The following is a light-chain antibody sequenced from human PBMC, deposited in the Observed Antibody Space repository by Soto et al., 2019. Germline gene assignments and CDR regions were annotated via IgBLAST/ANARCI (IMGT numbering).Light chain of an antibody. CDR2: AAS. CDR1: QGISSY. CDR3: HQYYRYPPTFT. Sequence: AIRMTQSPSSFSASTGDRVTITCRASQGISSYLAWYQQKPGKAHKLMIYAASTLKSGVPSRFSGSGSGKDFTLTISCKQSEDFATNYYHQYYRYPPTFTFGHGTKVDIK. J-gene: IGKJ3*01. V-gene: IGKV1-8*01.